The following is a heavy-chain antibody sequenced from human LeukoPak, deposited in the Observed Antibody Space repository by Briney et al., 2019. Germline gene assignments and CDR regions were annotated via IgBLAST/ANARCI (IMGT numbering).Heavy chain of an antibody. D-gene: IGHD6-19*01. J-gene: IGHJ3*02. V-gene: IGHV3-74*01. Sequence: GGSLRLSCAASGFTLSAYWMYWVRQAPGKGPVWDSYINNDGSDTNYADSVKGRFTISRDNSKNTLYLQMNSLRAEDTAVYYCARASYSSGPENAFDIWGQGTMVTVSS. CDR3: ARASYSSGPENAFDI. CDR1: GFTLSAYW. CDR2: INNDGSDT.